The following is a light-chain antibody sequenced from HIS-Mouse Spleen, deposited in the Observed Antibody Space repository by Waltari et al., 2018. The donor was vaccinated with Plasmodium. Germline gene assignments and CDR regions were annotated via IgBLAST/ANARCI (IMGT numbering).Light chain of an antibody. CDR3: SSYTSSSTLNYV. J-gene: IGLJ1*01. V-gene: IGLV2-14*03. Sequence: QSALTQPASVSGSPGQSITISCTGTSSDVGGYNYVSWYQQHPGKAPKLMIYDVSNRPAGGSNRFPGSKSGNTASLTISGLQAEDEADYYCSSYTSSSTLNYVFGTGTKVTVL. CDR1: SSDVGGYNY. CDR2: DVS.